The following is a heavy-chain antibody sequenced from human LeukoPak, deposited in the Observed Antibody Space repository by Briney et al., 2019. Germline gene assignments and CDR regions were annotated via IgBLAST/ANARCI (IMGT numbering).Heavy chain of an antibody. D-gene: IGHD3-3*01. V-gene: IGHV4-39*07. CDR3: ARPGNPRDFWSGYLSGGNWFDP. J-gene: IGHJ5*02. CDR2: IYYSGST. Sequence: SETLSLTCTVSGGSISSSSYYWGWIRQPPGKGLGWIGSIYYSGSTYYNPSLKSRVTISVDTSKNQFSLKLSSVTAADTAVYYCARPGNPRDFWSGYLSGGNWFDPWGQGTLVTVSS. CDR1: GGSISSSSYY.